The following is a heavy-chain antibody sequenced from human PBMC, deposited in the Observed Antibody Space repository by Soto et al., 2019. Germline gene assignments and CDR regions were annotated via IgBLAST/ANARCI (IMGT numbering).Heavy chain of an antibody. D-gene: IGHD6-19*01. Sequence: LRLSCAASGFTFSSYAMHWVRQAPGKGLEWVAVISYDGSNKYYADSVKGRFTISRDNSKNTLYLQMNSLRAEDTAVYYCARDPSAVAPPLDYWGQGTLVTVSS. V-gene: IGHV3-30-3*01. J-gene: IGHJ4*02. CDR2: ISYDGSNK. CDR1: GFTFSSYA. CDR3: ARDPSAVAPPLDY.